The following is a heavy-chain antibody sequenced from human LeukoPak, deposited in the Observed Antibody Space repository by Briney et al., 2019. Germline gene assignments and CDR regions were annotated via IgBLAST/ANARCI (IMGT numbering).Heavy chain of an antibody. D-gene: IGHD4-23*01. J-gene: IGHJ4*02. Sequence: GGSLRLSCAASGFTFSSYAMHWVRQAPGKGLEWVAVISYDGSNKYYADSVKGRFTISRDNSKNTLYLQMNSLSAEDTAVYYCAREQDYGGNFFDYWGQGTLVTVSS. CDR1: GFTFSSYA. CDR3: AREQDYGGNFFDY. CDR2: ISYDGSNK. V-gene: IGHV3-30-3*01.